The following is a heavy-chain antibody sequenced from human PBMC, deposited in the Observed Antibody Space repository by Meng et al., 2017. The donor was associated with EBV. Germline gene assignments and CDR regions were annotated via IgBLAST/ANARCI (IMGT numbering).Heavy chain of an antibody. CDR1: GYTFTSYG. V-gene: IGHV1-18*01. CDR2: ISAYNGNT. J-gene: IGHJ4*02. CDR3: ARDGRLYDTPSPFDY. D-gene: IGHD3-22*01. Sequence: QVQLVRSGAEVKKPGASVKVSCKAYGYTFTSYGISWVRQAPGQGLEWMGWISAYNGNTNYAQKLQGRVTMTTDTSTSTAYMELRSLRSDDTAVYYCARDGRLYDTPSPFDYWGQGTLVTVSS.